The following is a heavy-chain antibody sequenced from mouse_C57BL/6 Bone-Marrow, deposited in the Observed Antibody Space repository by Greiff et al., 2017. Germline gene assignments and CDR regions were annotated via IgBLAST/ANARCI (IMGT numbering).Heavy chain of an antibody. CDR3: ARRICDGLFDY. D-gene: IGHD2-3*01. V-gene: IGHV3-8*01. Sequence: EVKLEESGPGLAKPSQTLSLTCSVTGYSITSDYWNWIRKFPGSKHEYMGYISYSGSTYYNPSLNSRISITRDTSKTQYYLQLNTVTTEDTTTYYCARRICDGLFDYWGQGTTLTVSS. J-gene: IGHJ2*01. CDR2: ISYSGST. CDR1: GYSITSDY.